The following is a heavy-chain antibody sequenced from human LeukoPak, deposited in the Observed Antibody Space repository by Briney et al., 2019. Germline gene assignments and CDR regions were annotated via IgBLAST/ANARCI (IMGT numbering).Heavy chain of an antibody. CDR1: GYTFTSYH. CDR3: ARDYVDDIPMIKDY. J-gene: IGHJ4*02. CDR2: INLSGGST. Sequence: ASVKVSCKASGYTFTSYHMHWVRQAPAQGLERMGKINLSGGSTTYAQKFQGRVTMTRDTSTSTVYMELSSLRSEDTAVYYCARDYVDDIPMIKDYWGQGTLVTVSS. D-gene: IGHD2-8*01. V-gene: IGHV1-46*01.